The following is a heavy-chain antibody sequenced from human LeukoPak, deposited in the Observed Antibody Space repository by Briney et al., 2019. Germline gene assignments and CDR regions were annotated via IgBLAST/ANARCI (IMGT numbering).Heavy chain of an antibody. CDR2: ISISGSTI. V-gene: IGHV3-11*04. CDR1: GFTFSDYY. D-gene: IGHD1-7*01. CDR3: ASGNWNYRVGDHY. J-gene: IGHJ4*02. Sequence: KPGGSLRLSCAASGFTFSDYYMSWIRQAPGKGLEWVSYISISGSTIYYADSVKGRFTISRDNAKNSLYLQMNSLRAEDTAVYYCASGNWNYRVGDHYWGQGILVTVSS.